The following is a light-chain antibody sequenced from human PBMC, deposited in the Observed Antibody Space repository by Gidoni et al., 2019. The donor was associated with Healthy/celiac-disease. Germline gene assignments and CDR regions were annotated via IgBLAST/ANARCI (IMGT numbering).Light chain of an antibody. Sequence: IVMPQSVATLSVSPAKRATLSCRARQSVSNNLAWYQQKPGQAPRLLIYGASNRATGIPARFSGSGSGTEFTLTISSLQSEDFAVYYCQQYNSWPDTFGEGTKLEI. V-gene: IGKV3-15*01. CDR3: QQYNSWPDT. CDR2: GAS. CDR1: QSVSNN. J-gene: IGKJ2*01.